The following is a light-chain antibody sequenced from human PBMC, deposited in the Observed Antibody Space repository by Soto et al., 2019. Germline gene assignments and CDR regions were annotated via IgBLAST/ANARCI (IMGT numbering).Light chain of an antibody. CDR3: QQFSSYPLT. CDR1: QNIARY. Sequence: DIQMTQSPSSLSASAGDRVTITCRASQNIARYLYWFQQKPGKAPNLLIYVASNLQSGVPSRFSGCGSGTDFTLTISRLEPEDFAVYYCQQFSSYPLTFGGGTKVEIK. CDR2: VAS. V-gene: IGKV1-39*01. J-gene: IGKJ4*01.